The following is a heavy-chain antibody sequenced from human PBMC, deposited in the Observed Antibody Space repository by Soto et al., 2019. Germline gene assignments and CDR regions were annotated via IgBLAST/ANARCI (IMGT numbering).Heavy chain of an antibody. CDR3: ARDLITMIVVVTPDAFDI. Sequence: ASVKVSCKASGYTFTSYGISWVRQAPGQGLEWMGWISAHNGNTNYAQKLQGRVTMTTDTSTSTAYMELRSLRSDDTAVYYCARDLITMIVVVTPDAFDIWGQGTMVTVSS. V-gene: IGHV1-18*01. J-gene: IGHJ3*02. D-gene: IGHD3-22*01. CDR2: ISAHNGNT. CDR1: GYTFTSYG.